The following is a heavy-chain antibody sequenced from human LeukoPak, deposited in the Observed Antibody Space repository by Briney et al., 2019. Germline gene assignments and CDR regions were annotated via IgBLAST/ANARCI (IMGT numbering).Heavy chain of an antibody. Sequence: GASVKVSCKASGGTFSSYAISWVRQAPGQGFEWMGGIIPIFGTANYAQKLQDRVTMTTDTYTSTAYMELRSLRSDDTAMYYCARESHETREDYWGQGTLVTVSS. D-gene: IGHD1-1*01. J-gene: IGHJ4*02. CDR1: GGTFSSYA. CDR3: ARESHETREDY. V-gene: IGHV1-69*05. CDR2: IIPIFGTA.